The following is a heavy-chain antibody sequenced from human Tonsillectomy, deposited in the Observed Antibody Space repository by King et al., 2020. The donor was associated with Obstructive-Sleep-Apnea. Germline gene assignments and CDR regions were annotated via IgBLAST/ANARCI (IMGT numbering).Heavy chain of an antibody. CDR2: AYHTGST. CDR3: ARIDYYDRSGYRPLYWYFDL. V-gene: IGHV4-38-2*02. Sequence: VQLQESGPGLVKPSETLSLTCTVSGYSIPNGYYWGWIRQPPGKGLEWIGTAYHTGSTYYNPSLKSRVTISVDTSKNQFSLKLNSVTAADTAVYYCARIDYYDRSGYRPLYWYFDLWGRGTLVSVSS. J-gene: IGHJ2*01. D-gene: IGHD3-22*01. CDR1: GYSIPNGYY.